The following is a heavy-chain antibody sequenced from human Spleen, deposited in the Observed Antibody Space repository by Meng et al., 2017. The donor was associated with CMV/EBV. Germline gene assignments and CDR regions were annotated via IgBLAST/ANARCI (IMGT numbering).Heavy chain of an antibody. D-gene: IGHD2-2*03. J-gene: IGHJ6*02. CDR1: GFTFSNYW. CDR3: ARDQLDVVLSRRPRGQGHYYYGMDV. V-gene: IGHV3-7*01. CDR2: IKQDGSEK. Sequence: GESLKISCAASGFTFSNYWMSWVRQAPGKGLEWVANIKQDGSEKYYVDSVMGRFTISRDNAKNSLYLQMNSLRAEDTAVYYCARDQLDVVLSRRPRGQGHYYYGMDVWGQGTTVTVSS.